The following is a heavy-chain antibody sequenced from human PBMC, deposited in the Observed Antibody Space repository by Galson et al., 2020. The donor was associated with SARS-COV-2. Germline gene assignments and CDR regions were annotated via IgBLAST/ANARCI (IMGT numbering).Heavy chain of an antibody. J-gene: IGHJ6*03. V-gene: IGHV3-30*03. CDR2: ISYDGSNK. Sequence: GGSLKLSCAASGFTFSSYGMHWVRQAPGKGLEWVAVISYDGSNKYYADSVKGRFTISRDNSKNTLYLQMNSLRAEDTAVYYCASTLSDDYGDYDRGYMDVWGKGTTVTVSS. CDR1: GFTFSSYG. CDR3: ASTLSDDYGDYDRGYMDV. D-gene: IGHD4-17*01.